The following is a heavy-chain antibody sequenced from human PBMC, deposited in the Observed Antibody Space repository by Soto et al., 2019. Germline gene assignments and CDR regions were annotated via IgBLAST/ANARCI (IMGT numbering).Heavy chain of an antibody. Sequence: EVQLVESGGGKVQPGGSLRLSCAGSGFSFSDFSMNWVRQAPGKGLEWISYINRDSSVIMYADSQRGRVTISRDNAKDTLFLQIKRLRVEDTAVYYCARDCAGTCWFAYWGPGIPVTVSS. V-gene: IGHV3-48*01. D-gene: IGHD2-15*01. CDR3: ARDCAGTCWFAY. J-gene: IGHJ4*02. CDR2: INRDSSVI. CDR1: GFSFSDFS.